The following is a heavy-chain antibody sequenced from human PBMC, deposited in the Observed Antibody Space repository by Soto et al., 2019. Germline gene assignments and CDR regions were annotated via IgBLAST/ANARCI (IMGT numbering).Heavy chain of an antibody. CDR2: IYPADSDT. Sequence: GQDVKISCDASGHNFINYWIGWVRPLPGKGPELMGVIYPADSDTSYRESFRGQVTISAEESSRTGYLQWSRLQGTDTAMSYWGRPRDTSSWYNYRGQGTRGTAAS. CDR1: GHNFINYW. CDR3: GRPRDTSSWYNY. J-gene: IGHJ4*02. V-gene: IGHV5-51*01. D-gene: IGHD6-13*01.